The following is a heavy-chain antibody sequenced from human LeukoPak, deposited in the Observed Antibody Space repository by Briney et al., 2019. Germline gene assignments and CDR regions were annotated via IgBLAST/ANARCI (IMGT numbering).Heavy chain of an antibody. J-gene: IGHJ6*02. Sequence: GGSLRLSCTASGFAFGGYAMSWVRQAPGKGLEWVSSISGGGGDTYYAGSVKGRFTISRDNSKSTLYLQMNSLRAEDTAVYYCARTIAQYSNSWLYFYYGLDVWGQGTTVTVS. CDR2: ISGGGGDT. V-gene: IGHV3-23*01. CDR1: GFAFGGYA. D-gene: IGHD6-13*01. CDR3: ARTIAQYSNSWLYFYYGLDV.